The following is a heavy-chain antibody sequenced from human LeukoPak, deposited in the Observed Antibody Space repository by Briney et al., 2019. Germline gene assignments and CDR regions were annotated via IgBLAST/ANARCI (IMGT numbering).Heavy chain of an antibody. D-gene: IGHD4-17*01. CDR1: GGSFSSGSYY. J-gene: IGHJ4*02. CDR3: AGSTVTTLGLED. CDR2: IYYSGST. V-gene: IGHV4-61*01. Sequence: SETLSLTCTVSGGSFSSGSYYWSWIRQPPGKGLEWIGYIYYSGSTNYNPSLKSRVTISVDTSKNQFSLKLSSVTAADTAVYYCAGSTVTTLGLEDWGQGTLVTVSS.